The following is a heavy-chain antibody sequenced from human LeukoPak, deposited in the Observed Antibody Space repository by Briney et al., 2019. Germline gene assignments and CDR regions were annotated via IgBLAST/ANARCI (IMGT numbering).Heavy chain of an antibody. CDR1: GYTFTDNY. CDR2: INSKRGGT. J-gene: IGHJ4*02. Sequence: ASVKVSYKASGYTFTDNYIHWVRQAPGQGLEWMGWINSKRGGTKYAQKFQGRVTMTRDTSISTAYMELSRLRYDDTAMYYCARDTALAPKDGKFDYWGQGTLVTVSS. D-gene: IGHD3-3*02. V-gene: IGHV1-2*02. CDR3: ARDTALAPKDGKFDY.